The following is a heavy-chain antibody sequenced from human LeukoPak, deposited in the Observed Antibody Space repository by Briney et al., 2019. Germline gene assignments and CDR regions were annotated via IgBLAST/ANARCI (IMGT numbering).Heavy chain of an antibody. V-gene: IGHV1-69*01. D-gene: IGHD6-13*01. CDR1: GGTFSSYA. CDR2: IIPIFGTA. Sequence: ASVKVSCKASGGTFSSYAISWVRQAPGQGLEWMGGIIPIFGTANYAQKFLGRVTITADESTSTAYMELSSLRSEDTAVYYCARSLAAAGYYYYYYMDVWGKGTTVTISS. J-gene: IGHJ6*03. CDR3: ARSLAAAGYYYYYYMDV.